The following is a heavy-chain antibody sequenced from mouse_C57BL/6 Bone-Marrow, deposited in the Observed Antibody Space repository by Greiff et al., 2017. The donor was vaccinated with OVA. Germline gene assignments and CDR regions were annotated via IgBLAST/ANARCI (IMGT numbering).Heavy chain of an antibody. CDR1: GYAFSSYW. J-gene: IGHJ4*01. CDR3: ARWGGAYYYAMDY. CDR2: IYPGDGDT. Sequence: VQRVESGAELVKPGASVKISCKASGYAFSSYWMNWVKQRPGKGLEWIGQIYPGDGDTNYNGKFKGKATLTADKSSSTAYMQLSSLTSEDSAVYFCARWGGAYYYAMDYWGQGTSVTVSS. V-gene: IGHV1-80*01.